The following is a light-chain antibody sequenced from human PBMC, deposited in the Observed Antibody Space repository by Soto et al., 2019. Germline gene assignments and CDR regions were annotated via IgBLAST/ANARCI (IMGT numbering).Light chain of an antibody. CDR1: QSVSYN. CDR2: GAS. CDR3: QQYNDWPRT. Sequence: EILVTQSPATLSVSPGERATLSCRASQSVSYNLAWYQQKPGQAPSLLIFGASTRATGIPARFSGSGSGTEFTLTISSLQSEDFAVYYCQQYNDWPRTFGQGTKLEI. V-gene: IGKV3-15*01. J-gene: IGKJ1*01.